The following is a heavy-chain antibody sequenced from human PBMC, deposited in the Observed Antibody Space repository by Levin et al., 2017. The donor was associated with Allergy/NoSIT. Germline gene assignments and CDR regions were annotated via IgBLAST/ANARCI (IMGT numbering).Heavy chain of an antibody. Sequence: GESLKISCAASGFTFRNYWMSWVRQAPGKGLEWVANIKQDGSEKYFVDSVKGRFTISRDNARNSLYLQMNSLRVEDTAVYYCARDGGRGLQLWLRPSWYFDLWGRGTLVTVSS. D-gene: IGHD5-18*01. V-gene: IGHV3-7*01. CDR1: GFTFRNYW. J-gene: IGHJ2*01. CDR2: IKQDGSEK. CDR3: ARDGGRGLQLWLRPSWYFDL.